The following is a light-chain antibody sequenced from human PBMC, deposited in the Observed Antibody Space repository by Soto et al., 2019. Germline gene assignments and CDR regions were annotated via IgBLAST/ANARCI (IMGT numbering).Light chain of an antibody. CDR3: CSYALSGTYV. J-gene: IGLJ1*01. Sequence: QSALTQPASVSGSPGQSITISCTGSSSDVGSYNVVSWYQHHPGKAPKFIISEGNERPSGVSNRFSGSRSDNAAYLTIAGLQAGDEAEYYCCSYALSGTYVFVPGTKLTVL. V-gene: IGLV2-23*01. CDR2: EGN. CDR1: SSDVGSYNV.